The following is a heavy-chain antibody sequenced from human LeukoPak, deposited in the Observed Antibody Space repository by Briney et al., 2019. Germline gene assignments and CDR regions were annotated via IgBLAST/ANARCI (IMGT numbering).Heavy chain of an antibody. J-gene: IGHJ3*02. D-gene: IGHD3-22*01. CDR3: ARDQSSIYYDSSGYWGHDAFDI. CDR2: IYHSGST. CDR1: GGSISSGGYS. Sequence: PSETLSLTCAVSGGSISSGGYSWSWIRQPPGKGLEWIGYIYHSGSTYYNPSLKSRVTISVDTSKNQFSLKLSSVTAADTAVYYCARDQSSIYYDSSGYWGHDAFDIWGQGTMVTVSS. V-gene: IGHV4-30-2*01.